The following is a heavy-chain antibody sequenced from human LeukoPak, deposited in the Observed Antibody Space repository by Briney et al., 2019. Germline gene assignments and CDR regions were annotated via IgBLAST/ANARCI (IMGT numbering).Heavy chain of an antibody. Sequence: PGGSLRPSCAASGFTFSSYAMSWVRQAPGKGLEWVSTISGSGSSTYYADSVKGRFTISRDNSKNTLYLQMNSLRAEDTAVYYCANGDCSSTSCYPWYYYYMDVWGKGTTVTVSS. CDR2: ISGSGSST. V-gene: IGHV3-23*01. J-gene: IGHJ6*03. CDR1: GFTFSSYA. D-gene: IGHD2-2*03. CDR3: ANGDCSSTSCYPWYYYYMDV.